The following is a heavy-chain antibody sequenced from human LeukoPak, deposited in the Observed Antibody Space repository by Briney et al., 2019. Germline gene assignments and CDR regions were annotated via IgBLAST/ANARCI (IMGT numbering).Heavy chain of an antibody. D-gene: IGHD2-15*01. Sequence: GGSLRLSCAASGFTFSSYSMNWVRQAPGKGLEWVSYISSSSSTIYYADSVKGRFTISRDNAKNSLYLQMNSLRAEDTALYYCAKAAVVVAATPRGYYFDYWGQGTLVTVSS. CDR3: AKAAVVVAATPRGYYFDY. J-gene: IGHJ4*02. CDR1: GFTFSSYS. V-gene: IGHV3-48*04. CDR2: ISSSSSTI.